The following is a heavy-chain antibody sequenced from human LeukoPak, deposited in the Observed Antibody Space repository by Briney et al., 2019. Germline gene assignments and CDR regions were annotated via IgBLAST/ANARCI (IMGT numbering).Heavy chain of an antibody. CDR1: GFTFNSYG. CDR3: GTVFDH. J-gene: IGHJ4*02. CDR2: ISSSSGSI. D-gene: IGHD1-14*01. V-gene: IGHV3-48*04. Sequence: PGGSLRLSCAASGFTFNSYGMNWVRQAPGKGLEWVSHISSSSGSIYYADSVKGRFTISRDNARNSLYLQMNSLRVDDTAVYYCGTVFDHWGPGILVTVSS.